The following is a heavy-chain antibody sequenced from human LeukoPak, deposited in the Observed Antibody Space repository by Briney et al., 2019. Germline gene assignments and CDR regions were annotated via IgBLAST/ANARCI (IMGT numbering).Heavy chain of an antibody. J-gene: IGHJ4*02. CDR2: IYTSGST. CDR1: GGSISSYY. V-gene: IGHV4-4*09. CDR3: ARHSSIRRNYYDPMYYFDY. Sequence: SETLSLTCTVSGGSISSYYWSWIRQPPGKGLEWIGYIYTSGSTNYNPSLKSRVTISVDTSKNQFSLKLSSVTAADTAVYYCARHSSIRRNYYDPMYYFDYWGQGTLVTVSS. D-gene: IGHD3-22*01.